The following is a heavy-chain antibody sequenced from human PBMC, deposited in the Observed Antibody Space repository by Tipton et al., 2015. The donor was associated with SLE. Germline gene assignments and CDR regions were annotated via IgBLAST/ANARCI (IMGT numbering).Heavy chain of an antibody. CDR1: GFTFSSYE. J-gene: IGHJ3*02. CDR2: IRSSGSTI. CDR3: ARGGAWAFDI. V-gene: IGHV3-48*03. D-gene: IGHD4-17*01. Sequence: SLRLSCVASGFTFSSYEMNWVRQAPGRGLEWLSNIRSSGSTIYYADSVKGRFTISRDNAKNLLYLQMNSLRAEDTAVYYCARGGAWAFDIWGQGTMVTVSS.